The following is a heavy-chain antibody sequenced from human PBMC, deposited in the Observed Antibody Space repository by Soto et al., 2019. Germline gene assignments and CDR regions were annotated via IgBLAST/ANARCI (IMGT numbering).Heavy chain of an antibody. Sequence: SVSNAWMNWVRQAPGKGLEWVDRIKSKTDGGTTDYAAPVKGRFTISRDDSKNTLYLQMNSLKTEDTAVYYCTTDVVVDAFDIWGQGTMVTVSS. CDR1: SVSNAW. CDR2: IKSKTDGGTT. CDR3: TTDVVVDAFDI. V-gene: IGHV3-15*07. J-gene: IGHJ3*02. D-gene: IGHD2-15*01.